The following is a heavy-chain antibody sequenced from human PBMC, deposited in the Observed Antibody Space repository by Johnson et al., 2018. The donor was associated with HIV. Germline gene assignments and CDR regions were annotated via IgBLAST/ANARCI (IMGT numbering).Heavy chain of an antibody. J-gene: IGHJ3*02. D-gene: IGHD6-19*01. Sequence: QVQLMESGGGVVQPGRSLRVSCAASGFTFSSYGMHWVRQAPGKGLEWVAFIHYDGSNEYYADSVKGRFTISRDNSKNTLYLQMNTLRVEDTAVYYCARGPLPSGWLKDAFDIWGQGTMVTVFS. CDR1: GFTFSSYG. CDR3: ARGPLPSGWLKDAFDI. CDR2: IHYDGSNE. V-gene: IGHV3-30*03.